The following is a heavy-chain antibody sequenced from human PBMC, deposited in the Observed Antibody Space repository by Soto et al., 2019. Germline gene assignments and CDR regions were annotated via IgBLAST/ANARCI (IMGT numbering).Heavy chain of an antibody. V-gene: IGHV5-51*01. D-gene: IGHD3-3*01. CDR3: ARVHDFWSGYHLRYYYYGMDV. Sequence: PGESLKISCKGSGYSFTSYWIGWVRQMPGKGLEWMGIIYPGDSDTRYSPSFQGQVTISADKSISTAYLQWSSLKASDTAMYYRARVHDFWSGYHLRYYYYGMDVWGQGTTVTVSS. J-gene: IGHJ6*02. CDR1: GYSFTSYW. CDR2: IYPGDSDT.